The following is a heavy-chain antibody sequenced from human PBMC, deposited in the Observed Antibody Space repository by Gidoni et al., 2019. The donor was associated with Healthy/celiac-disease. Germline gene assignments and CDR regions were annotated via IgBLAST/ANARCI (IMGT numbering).Heavy chain of an antibody. CDR3: GKGLTFFEVVIPEYSNYMDV. D-gene: IGHD3-3*01. Sequence: QVQLVQSGADVKKPRSSVKVSFKASGGTFSSYAISWVRQASEQGLEWMGGHIPILGTANNAQNFRGRVLIPADDSPIPASMRVGSLGSRDTAVYIGGKGLTFFEVVIPEYSNYMDVWAKGPRSPSP. CDR1: GGTFSSYA. J-gene: IGHJ6*03. CDR2: HIPILGTA. V-gene: IGHV1-69*01.